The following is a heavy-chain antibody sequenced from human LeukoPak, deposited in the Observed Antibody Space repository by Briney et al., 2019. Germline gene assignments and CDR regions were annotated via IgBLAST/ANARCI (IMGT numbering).Heavy chain of an antibody. Sequence: GGSLRLSCAASGLTFSSYRLNWVRQAPWKGLEWVSSISSGSTYMYYADSVKGRFTISRDNAQNSMYLQMNSLRAEDTAVYYCGRVGGRSKAAKGDAFDIWGQGTMVTVSS. D-gene: IGHD6-6*01. J-gene: IGHJ3*02. CDR1: GLTFSSYR. V-gene: IGHV3-21*01. CDR2: ISSGSTYM. CDR3: GRVGGRSKAAKGDAFDI.